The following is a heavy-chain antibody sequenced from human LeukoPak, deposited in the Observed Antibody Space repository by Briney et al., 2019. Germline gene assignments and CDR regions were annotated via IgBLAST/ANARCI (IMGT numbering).Heavy chain of an antibody. CDR1: GYTFTGYY. J-gene: IGHJ4*02. Sequence: ASVKVSCKASGYTFTGYYMHWVRQAPGQGLEWMGWINPNSGGTNYAQKFQGRVTMTRDTSISTAYMELSRLRSDDTAVYYCARGRRLTRGPTTPEYYFDYWGQGTLVTVSS. D-gene: IGHD1-26*01. V-gene: IGHV1-2*02. CDR2: INPNSGGT. CDR3: ARGRRLTRGPTTPEYYFDY.